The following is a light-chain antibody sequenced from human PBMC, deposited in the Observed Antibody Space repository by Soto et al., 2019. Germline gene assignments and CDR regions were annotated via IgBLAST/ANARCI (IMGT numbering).Light chain of an antibody. CDR2: LNNDGSH. CDR3: QTWGTGFQV. Sequence: HPVLTQSPSASASLGASVKLTCTLSSGHSSYAIAWHQKQPGKGPRYLMDLNNDGSHTKGDGIPDRFSGSSSGAERYLIISSLQSEDEADYYCQTWGTGFQVFGGGTQLTVL. V-gene: IGLV4-69*01. CDR1: SGHSSYA. J-gene: IGLJ7*01.